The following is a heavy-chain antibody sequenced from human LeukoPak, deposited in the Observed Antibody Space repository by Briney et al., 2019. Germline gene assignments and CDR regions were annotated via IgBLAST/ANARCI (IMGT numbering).Heavy chain of an antibody. Sequence: GGSLRLSCAASGFTFSSYAMSWVRQAPGKGLEWVSAISGSGGSTYYADSVKGRFTISRDNSKNTLYLQMNSLRAEDTAVYYCAHIVGATGGIDYWGQGTLVTVSS. CDR2: ISGSGGST. V-gene: IGHV3-23*01. D-gene: IGHD1-26*01. CDR1: GFTFSSYA. J-gene: IGHJ4*02. CDR3: AHIVGATGGIDY.